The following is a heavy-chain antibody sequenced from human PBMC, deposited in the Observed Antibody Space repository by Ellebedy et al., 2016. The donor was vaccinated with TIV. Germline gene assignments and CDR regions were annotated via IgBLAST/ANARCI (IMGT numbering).Heavy chain of an antibody. J-gene: IGHJ4*02. CDR1: GGSISGYY. CDR3: ARWNEGFDY. CDR2: IYYSGIT. D-gene: IGHD1-1*01. V-gene: IGHV4-59*08. Sequence: MPSETLSLTCTVSGGSISGYYWGWIRQPPGKGLEWIGYIYYSGITDYNPSLRSRVIIAVDTSKNQLSLKLSSVTDADAAMYYCARWNEGFDYWGQGTLVTVSS.